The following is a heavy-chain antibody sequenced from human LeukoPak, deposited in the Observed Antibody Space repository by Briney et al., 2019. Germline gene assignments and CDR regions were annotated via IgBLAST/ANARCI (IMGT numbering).Heavy chain of an antibody. J-gene: IGHJ5*02. Sequence: GGSLRLSCAASGFIFNSYSMNWVRQAPGKGLEWLSYITRRSSDTYYAASVKGRFTISRDNAKNSLYLQMNSRRPEDTAVYYCVRYTSSTFDPWGQGTLVTVSS. V-gene: IGHV3-48*01. CDR2: ITRRSSDT. D-gene: IGHD3-16*02. CDR3: VRYTSSTFDP. CDR1: GFIFNSYS.